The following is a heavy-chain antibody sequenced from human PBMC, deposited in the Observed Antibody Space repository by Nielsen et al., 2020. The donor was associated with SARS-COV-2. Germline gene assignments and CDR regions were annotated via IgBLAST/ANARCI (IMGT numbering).Heavy chain of an antibody. Sequence: GESLKISCATSGFTFSTYWMSWVRQAAGKGLEWMATIKYDGSQQYYVDSVKGRFTVSRDNAKNSLFLQMNSLRAEDTAVYYCARGGSHDGGYWGQGTLVTVS. CDR2: IKYDGSQQ. CDR3: ARGGSHDGGY. CDR1: GFTFSTYW. V-gene: IGHV3-7*05. D-gene: IGHD2-15*01. J-gene: IGHJ4*02.